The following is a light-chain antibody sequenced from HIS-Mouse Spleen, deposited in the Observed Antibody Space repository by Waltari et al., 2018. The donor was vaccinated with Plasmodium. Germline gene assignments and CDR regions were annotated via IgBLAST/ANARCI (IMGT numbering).Light chain of an antibody. CDR1: QGVSSN. CDR2: GAS. J-gene: IGKJ3*01. Sequence: EIVMTQSPATLSVSPGERATLSCRASQGVSSNLAWYQQKPGQAPRLLIYGASTRATVIPARFSCSGSGTEFTLTISSLQSEDFAVYYCQQYNNWSFTFGPGTKVDIK. V-gene: IGKV3-15*01. CDR3: QQYNNWSFT.